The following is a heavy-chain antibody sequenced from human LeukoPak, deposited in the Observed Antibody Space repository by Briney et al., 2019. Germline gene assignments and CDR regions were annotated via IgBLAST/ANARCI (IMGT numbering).Heavy chain of an antibody. CDR3: ASHRDYGINS. J-gene: IGHJ4*02. V-gene: IGHV3-53*01. CDR1: GFTVSSSY. CDR2: IYTAGST. Sequence: PGGSLRLSCAASGFTVSSSYMSWVRQAPGKGLEWVSVIYTAGSTYYADSVKGRFTISRDNSKNTLYLQMNSLRAEDTAVYYCASHRDYGINSWGQGTLVTVSS. D-gene: IGHD4-17*01.